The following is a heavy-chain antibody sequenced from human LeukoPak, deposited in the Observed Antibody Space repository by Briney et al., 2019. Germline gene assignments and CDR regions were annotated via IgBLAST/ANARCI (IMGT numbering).Heavy chain of an antibody. CDR2: INPSGGST. J-gene: IGHJ5*02. CDR1: GYTFTNYY. D-gene: IGHD2-2*02. Sequence: ASVKVSCKASGYTFTNYYMHWVRQAPGQGLEWMGIINPSGGSTNYAQRFQGRVTMTTDTSTSTVYMELSSLRSEDTAAYYCARDPTDCSTTSCYTINWFDPWGQGTLVTVSS. CDR3: ARDPTDCSTTSCYTINWFDP. V-gene: IGHV1-46*01.